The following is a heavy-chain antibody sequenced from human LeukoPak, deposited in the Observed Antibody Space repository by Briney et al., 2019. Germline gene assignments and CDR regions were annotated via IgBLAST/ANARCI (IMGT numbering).Heavy chain of an antibody. CDR2: IYYSGST. Sequence: PSETLSLTCTVSGGSISSYYWSWIRQPPGKGLEWIGYIYYSGSTSYNPSLKSRVTISVDTSKNQFSLKLSSVTAADTAVYYCARAGIAAAGTVDYWGQGTLVTVSS. CDR1: GGSISSYY. V-gene: IGHV4-59*01. CDR3: ARAGIAAAGTVDY. J-gene: IGHJ4*02. D-gene: IGHD6-13*01.